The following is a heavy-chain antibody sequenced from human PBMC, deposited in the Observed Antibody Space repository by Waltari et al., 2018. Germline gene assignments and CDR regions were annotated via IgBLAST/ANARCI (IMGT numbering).Heavy chain of an antibody. D-gene: IGHD1-20*01. V-gene: IGHV3-23*01. J-gene: IGHJ4*02. CDR2: ISVSDAT. CDR3: ATPFYNWDDPLHS. Sequence: SGTSFSNSAINWVRLAPGTGLGWVSGISVSDATYYADSVKGRFTISRDTSKNTVFLQMNGLRAEDTAVYYCATPFYNWDDPLHSWGQGTLVTVSS. CDR1: GTSFSNSA.